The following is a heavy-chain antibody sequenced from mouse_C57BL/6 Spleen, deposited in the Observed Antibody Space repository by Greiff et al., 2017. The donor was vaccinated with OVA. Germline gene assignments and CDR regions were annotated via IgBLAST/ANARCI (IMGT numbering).Heavy chain of an antibody. Sequence: EVQLVESGGGLVKPGGSLKLSCAASGFTFSDYGMHWVRQAPEKGLEWVAYISSGSSTIYYADTVKGRFTISRDNAKNTLFLQMTSLRSEDTAMYYCARVIYQYFDVWGTGTTVTVSS. J-gene: IGHJ1*03. CDR1: GFTFSDYG. CDR2: ISSGSSTI. CDR3: ARVIYQYFDV. V-gene: IGHV5-17*01. D-gene: IGHD2-1*01.